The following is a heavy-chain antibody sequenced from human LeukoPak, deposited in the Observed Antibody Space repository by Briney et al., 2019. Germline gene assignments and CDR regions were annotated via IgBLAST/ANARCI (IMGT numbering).Heavy chain of an antibody. D-gene: IGHD2-8*01. J-gene: IGHJ4*02. Sequence: PGGSLRLSCAASGFTFSSYWMHWVRQAPGKGLEWVANIKQDGSEKYYVDSVKGRFTISRDNAKNSLYLQMNSLRAEDTAVYYCARGGYCTNGVCSHDYWGQGTLVTVSS. CDR2: IKQDGSEK. CDR3: ARGGYCTNGVCSHDY. V-gene: IGHV3-7*01. CDR1: GFTFSSYW.